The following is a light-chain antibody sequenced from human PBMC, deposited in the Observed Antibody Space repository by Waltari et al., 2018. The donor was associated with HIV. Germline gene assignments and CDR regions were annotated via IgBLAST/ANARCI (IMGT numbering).Light chain of an antibody. V-gene: IGLV2-18*02. CDR1: SSDIGSYNR. CDR3: GSYRTGNTLV. J-gene: IGLJ3*02. CDR2: EVT. Sequence: QSALTQPPSVSGSPGQSDIISCTGTSSDIGSYNRVSWYQQPPGTAPRLLIYEVTNRPSGVPDRFSGTKSGNTASLTISGLQAEDEADYYCGSYRTGNTLVFGGGTKVTVL.